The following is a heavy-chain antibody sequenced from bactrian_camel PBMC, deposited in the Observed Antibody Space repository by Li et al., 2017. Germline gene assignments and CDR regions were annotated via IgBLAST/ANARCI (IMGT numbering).Heavy chain of an antibody. Sequence: VQLVESGGGLVQPGGSLRLSCAASGFTFSSNWMYWVRQVPGKGLEWVSTINSGGGTTYYADSMKGRFTISRDNDKNTLYLQLNSLKSEDTAMYYCAVELRGVCKYGDIQTLVGYPDYGQGTQVTVS. CDR1: GFTFSSNW. D-gene: IGHD5*01. J-gene: IGHJ4*01. CDR2: INSGGGTT. V-gene: IGHV3S1*01.